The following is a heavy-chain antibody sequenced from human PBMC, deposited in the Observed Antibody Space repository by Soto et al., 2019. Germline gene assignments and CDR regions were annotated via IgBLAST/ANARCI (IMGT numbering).Heavy chain of an antibody. V-gene: IGHV4-34*01. D-gene: IGHD3-10*01. J-gene: IGHJ4*02. CDR3: ATSLWFGTQVEL. CDR2: ISRSGTT. CDR1: GGYFNDNY. Sequence: QVQLQQWGAGLLKPSETLSLSCAVYGGYFNDNYYTWFRQPPGKGLEWIGEISRSGTTKYIPCLMSTASISFDTSKTQVSLKVTSVTAADTAVYYCATSLWFGTQVELWGQGALVTVSS.